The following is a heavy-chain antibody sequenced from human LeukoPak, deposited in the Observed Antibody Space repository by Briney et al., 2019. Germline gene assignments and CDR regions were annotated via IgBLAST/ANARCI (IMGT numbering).Heavy chain of an antibody. D-gene: IGHD1-26*01. V-gene: IGHV3-23*01. CDR1: GFTFTSYS. CDR3: ARGGKWDVTPFDY. CDR2: ISGGGGST. J-gene: IGHJ4*02. Sequence: PGGSLRLSCAASGFTFTSYSMNWVRQAPGKGLEWVSTISGGGGSTYYADSVKGRFTISRDNSKNTLCLQVNSLRAEDTVVYYCARGGKWDVTPFDYWGQGTLVTVSS.